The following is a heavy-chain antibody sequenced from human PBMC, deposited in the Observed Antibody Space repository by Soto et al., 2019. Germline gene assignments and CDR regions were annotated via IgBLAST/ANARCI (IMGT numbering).Heavy chain of an antibody. J-gene: IGHJ6*02. Sequence: PSETLSLTCAVSVGSISSGGYSWSWIRQPPGKGLEWIGYIYYSGSTYYNPSLKSRVTISVDTSKNQFSLKLSSVTAADTAVYYCARVGRQLVRGMDVWGQGTTVTVSS. CDR1: VGSISSGGYS. CDR2: IYYSGST. V-gene: IGHV4-61*08. D-gene: IGHD6-6*01. CDR3: ARVGRQLVRGMDV.